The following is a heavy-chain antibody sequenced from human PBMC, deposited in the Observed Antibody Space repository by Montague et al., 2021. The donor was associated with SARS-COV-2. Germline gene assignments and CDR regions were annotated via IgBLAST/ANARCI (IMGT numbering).Heavy chain of an antibody. Sequence: TLSLTCAVSGGSISCCGYYFRWLRQHPGKCLERIGYIYHTGYTPSXPSLVTLFTISKETSKALYSLNLTSVTAAESAVYYCARDSGYYVSSGYSYDALDIWGQGTKVTVSS. J-gene: IGHJ3*02. CDR3: ARDSGYYVSSGYSYDALDI. V-gene: IGHV4-31*01. CDR1: GGSISCCGYY. D-gene: IGHD3-22*01. CDR2: IYHTGYT.